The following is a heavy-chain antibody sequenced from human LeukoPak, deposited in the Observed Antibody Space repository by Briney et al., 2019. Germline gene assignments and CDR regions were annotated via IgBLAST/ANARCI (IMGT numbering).Heavy chain of an antibody. CDR2: ISSSGSTI. D-gene: IGHD3-22*01. V-gene: IGHV3-48*04. CDR3: ARVTTMIKD. Sequence: GGSLRLSCAASGFTFSSYSMNWVRQAPGKGLEWVSYISSSGSTIYYADSVKGRFTISRDNAKNSLYLQMNSLRAEDTAVYYCARVTTMIKDWGQGTLVTVSS. CDR1: GFTFSSYS. J-gene: IGHJ4*02.